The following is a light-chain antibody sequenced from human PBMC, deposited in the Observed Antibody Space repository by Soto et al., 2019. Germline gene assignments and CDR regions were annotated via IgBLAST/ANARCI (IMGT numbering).Light chain of an antibody. CDR1: QSVSDN. Sequence: VMTQSPDTLSLSPGERATLSCRASQSVSDNLAWYQQKPGQAPRLLIFGASNRATGVPDRFSGSGSETDFTLTISRLEPEDFAVYYCQQYGSSFKTFGQGTKVDIK. J-gene: IGKJ1*01. CDR3: QQYGSSFKT. V-gene: IGKV3-20*01. CDR2: GAS.